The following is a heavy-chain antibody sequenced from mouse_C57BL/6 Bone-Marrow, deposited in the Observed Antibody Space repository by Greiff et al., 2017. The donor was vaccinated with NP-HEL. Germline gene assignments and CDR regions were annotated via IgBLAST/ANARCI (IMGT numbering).Heavy chain of an antibody. CDR2: IWSDGST. V-gene: IGHV2-6*03. J-gene: IGHJ4*01. D-gene: IGHD1-1*01. CDR3: AIPYYGSSYAMDY. CDR1: GFSLTSYG. Sequence: QVQLKESGPGLVAPSQSLSITCTVSGFSLTSYGVHWVRQPPGKGLEWLVVIWSDGSTTYNSALKSRLSISKDNSKSQVFLKMNSLQTDDTAMYYCAIPYYGSSYAMDYWGQGTSVTVSS.